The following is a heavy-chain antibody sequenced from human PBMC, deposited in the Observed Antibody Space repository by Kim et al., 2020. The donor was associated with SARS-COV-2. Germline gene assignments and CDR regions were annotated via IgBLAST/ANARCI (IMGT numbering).Heavy chain of an antibody. V-gene: IGHV1-18*01. J-gene: IGHJ2*01. CDR1: GYTFTSYG. Sequence: ASVKVSCKASGYTFTSYGISWVRQAPGQGLEWMGWISAYNGNTNYAQKLQGRVTMTTDTSTSTAYMELRSLRSDDTAVYYCARAGRRWLLEPRTQTYFDLWGRGTLVTVSS. CDR2: ISAYNGNT. D-gene: IGHD5-12*01. CDR3: ARAGRRWLLEPRTQTYFDL.